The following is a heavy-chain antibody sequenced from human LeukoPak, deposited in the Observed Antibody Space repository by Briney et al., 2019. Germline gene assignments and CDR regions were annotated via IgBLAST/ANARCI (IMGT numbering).Heavy chain of an antibody. CDR2: MNPEGGNT. V-gene: IGHV1-8*03. Sequence: ASVKVSCKASGYMFTNYEMNWVRQATGQGLEWMGWMNPEGGNTGYAQKFRGRVTITRDTSITTAYMELSSLRSEDTAVYCCAAGPNYSNFGSAYYYYMDVWGKGTMVTVSS. CDR3: AAGPNYSNFGSAYYYYMDV. J-gene: IGHJ6*03. D-gene: IGHD4-11*01. CDR1: GYMFTNYE.